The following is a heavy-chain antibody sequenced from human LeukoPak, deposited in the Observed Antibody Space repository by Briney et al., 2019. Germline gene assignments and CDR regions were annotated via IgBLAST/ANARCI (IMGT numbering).Heavy chain of an antibody. J-gene: IGHJ1*01. CDR1: GFTFSSYG. CDR3: AKASSGLTAHSHQH. CDR2: ISYDGSNK. Sequence: GGSLRLSCAASGFTFSSYGVHWVRQAPGKGLEWVAVISYDGSNKYYADFVKGRFTISRDNSKNTLYLQMNSLRAEDTAVYYCAKASSGLTAHSHQHWGQGTLVTVSS. V-gene: IGHV3-30*18. D-gene: IGHD2-21*02.